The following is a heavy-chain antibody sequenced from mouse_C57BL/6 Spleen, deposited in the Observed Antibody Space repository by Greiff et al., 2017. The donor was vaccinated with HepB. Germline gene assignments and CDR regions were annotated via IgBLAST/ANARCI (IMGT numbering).Heavy chain of an antibody. CDR2: INYDGSST. CDR1: GFTFSDYY. Sequence: EVKLVESEGGLVQPGSSMKLSCTASGFTFSDYYMAWVRQVPEKGLEWVANINYDGSSTYYLDSLKSRFIISRDNAKNILYLQMSSLKSEDTATYYCARGQGSTMVTPGYFDVWGTGTTVTVSS. J-gene: IGHJ1*03. V-gene: IGHV5-16*01. D-gene: IGHD2-2*01. CDR3: ARGQGSTMVTPGYFDV.